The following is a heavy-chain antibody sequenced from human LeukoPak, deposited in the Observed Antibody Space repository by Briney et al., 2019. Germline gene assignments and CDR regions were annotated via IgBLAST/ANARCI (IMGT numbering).Heavy chain of an antibody. D-gene: IGHD6-6*01. CDR3: ARQTIAARPFWFDP. CDR2: ISAYNGNA. V-gene: IGHV1-18*01. Sequence: ASVKVSCKASGYTFTNYGINWVRQAPGQGLEWMGWISAYNGNANYTQKLQGRVTMTTDTSTSTAYMELRSLRSDDTAVYYCARQTIAARPFWFDPWGQGTLVTVSS. J-gene: IGHJ5*02. CDR1: GYTFTNYG.